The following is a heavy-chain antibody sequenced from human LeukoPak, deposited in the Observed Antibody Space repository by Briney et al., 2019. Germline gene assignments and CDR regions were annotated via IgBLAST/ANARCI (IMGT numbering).Heavy chain of an antibody. CDR1: RFTFSNYA. J-gene: IGHJ4*02. D-gene: IGHD3-22*01. Sequence: GGSLRLSCAASRFTFSNYAMHWVRQAPGKGLEWVAFIDYDGRNAFYADSVKGRFTISRDNSKNTLYLQMNSLRPEDTAIYYCSIFEITLIVVLNSWGQGTLVTVSS. V-gene: IGHV3-30*02. CDR3: SIFEITLIVVLNS. CDR2: IDYDGRNA.